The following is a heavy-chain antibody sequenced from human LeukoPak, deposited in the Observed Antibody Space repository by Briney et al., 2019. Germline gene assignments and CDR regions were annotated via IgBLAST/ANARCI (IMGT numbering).Heavy chain of an antibody. CDR1: GGSISSGDYY. V-gene: IGHV4-39*01. D-gene: IGHD2-2*01. CDR3: ARLLDRSNKSGPAAGLYWFDP. Sequence: SETLSLTCTVSGGSISSGDYYWSWIRQPPGKGLEWIGSFYYSRSTYYNPSLKSRVTISVDTSKNQFSLKLSSVTAADTAVYYCARLLDRSNKSGPAAGLYWFDPWGQGTLVTVSS. CDR2: FYYSRST. J-gene: IGHJ5*02.